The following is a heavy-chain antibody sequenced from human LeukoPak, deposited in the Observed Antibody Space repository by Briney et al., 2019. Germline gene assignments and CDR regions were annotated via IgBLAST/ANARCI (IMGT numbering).Heavy chain of an antibody. V-gene: IGHV3-30-3*01. CDR2: ISYDGSNK. Sequence: GRSLRLSCAASGFTFSSYAMHWVRQAPGKGLEWVAVISYDGSNKYYADSVKGRFTISRDNSKNTLYLQMNSLRAEDTAVYYCARGIYGGNSGKVLSHFDYWGQGTLVTVSS. J-gene: IGHJ4*02. CDR1: GFTFSSYA. CDR3: ARGIYGGNSGKVLSHFDY. D-gene: IGHD4-23*01.